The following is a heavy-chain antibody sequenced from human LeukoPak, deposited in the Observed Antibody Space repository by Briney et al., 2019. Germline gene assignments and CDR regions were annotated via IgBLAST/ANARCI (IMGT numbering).Heavy chain of an antibody. Sequence: GGSLRLSCAASGFTFSDYYMSWIRQAPGKGLEWVSYISSSGSTIYYPDSLKGRFTISRDNAKNSLYLQMNSLRADDTAVYYCARGPNEWFGEFDNWGQGTLVTVSS. CDR2: ISSSGSTI. CDR1: GFTFSDYY. CDR3: ARGPNEWFGEFDN. J-gene: IGHJ4*02. V-gene: IGHV3-11*04. D-gene: IGHD3-10*01.